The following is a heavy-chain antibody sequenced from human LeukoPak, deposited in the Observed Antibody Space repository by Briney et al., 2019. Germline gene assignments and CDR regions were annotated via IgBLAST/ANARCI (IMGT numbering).Heavy chain of an antibody. CDR1: GYTFTSYG. CDR2: MNPNSGNT. D-gene: IGHD1-1*01. J-gene: IGHJ5*02. CDR3: ARDGNAGWFDP. Sequence: ASVKVSCKASGYTFTSYGISWVRQAPGQGLEWMGWMNPNSGNTGYAQKFQGRVTMTRNTSISTAYMELSSLRSEDTAVYYCARDGNAGWFDPWGQGTLVTVSS. V-gene: IGHV1-8*02.